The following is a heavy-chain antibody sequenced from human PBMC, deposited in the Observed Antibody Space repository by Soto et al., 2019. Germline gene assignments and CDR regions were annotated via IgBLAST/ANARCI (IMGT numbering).Heavy chain of an antibody. CDR1: GFTFSSYA. D-gene: IGHD6-13*01. CDR2: ISGSGGST. V-gene: IGHV3-23*01. CDR3: AKDNREAAAGDDFDY. Sequence: GWSLRLSCAASGFTFSSYAMSWVRQAPGKGLEWVSAISGSGGSTYYADSVKGRFTISRDNSKNTLYLQMNSLRAEDTAVYYCAKDNREAAAGDDFDYWGQGTLVTVSS. J-gene: IGHJ4*02.